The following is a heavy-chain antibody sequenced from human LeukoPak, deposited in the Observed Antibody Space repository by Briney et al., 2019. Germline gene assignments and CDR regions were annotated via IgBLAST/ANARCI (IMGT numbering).Heavy chain of an antibody. CDR1: GYTFTGYY. CDR2: INPNSGGT. D-gene: IGHD6-19*01. CDR3: ARVSGWYNWFAP. Sequence: ASVKVSCKASGYTFTGYYMHWVRQAPGQGLEWMGRINPNSGGTNYAQKFQGRVTMTRDTSISTAYMELSRLRSDDTAVYYCARVSGWYNWFAPWGQGTLVTVSS. J-gene: IGHJ5*02. V-gene: IGHV1-2*06.